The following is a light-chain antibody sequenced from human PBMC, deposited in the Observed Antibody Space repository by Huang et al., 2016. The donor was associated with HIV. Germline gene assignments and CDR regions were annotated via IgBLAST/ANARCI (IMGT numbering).Light chain of an antibody. V-gene: IGKV1-5*03. CDR3: QQYNSHPGT. CDR1: QSISSW. J-gene: IGKJ1*01. CDR2: EAY. Sequence: DIQMTQSPPTLSRSVVDRVTITCRASQSISSWLAWYQQKPGKAPKLRICEAYKLQRGVPSRFSGRRSGTEVTLTISSLQPDDFATYYCQQYNSHPGTFGLGTKVE.